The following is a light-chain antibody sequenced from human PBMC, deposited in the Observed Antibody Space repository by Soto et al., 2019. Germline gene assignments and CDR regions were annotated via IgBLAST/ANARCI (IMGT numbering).Light chain of an antibody. Sequence: EIVLTQSPGILSLSPGERATLSCRASQSVSNDFLAWYQQKPGQAPRLLIYGASTRATDVPARFSGSGSGADFTLTISRLEPEDFAVYYCQQYGSSPPRTFGQGTKVE. CDR1: QSVSNDF. V-gene: IGKV3-20*01. CDR3: QQYGSSPPRT. J-gene: IGKJ1*01. CDR2: GAS.